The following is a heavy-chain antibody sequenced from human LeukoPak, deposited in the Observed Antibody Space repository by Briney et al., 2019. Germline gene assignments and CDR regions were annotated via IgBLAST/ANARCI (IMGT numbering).Heavy chain of an antibody. CDR2: IYYSGST. CDR1: GGSISSSSYY. J-gene: IGHJ4*02. V-gene: IGHV4-39*01. Sequence: SETLSLTCTVSGGSISSSSYYWGWLRQPPGKGLEWLGSIYYSGSTYYNPSLKSRVTISVDTSKNQFSLKQSSVTAADTAVYYCGRYTSSWEAVFDYWGQGTLVTVSS. D-gene: IGHD6-13*01. CDR3: GRYTSSWEAVFDY.